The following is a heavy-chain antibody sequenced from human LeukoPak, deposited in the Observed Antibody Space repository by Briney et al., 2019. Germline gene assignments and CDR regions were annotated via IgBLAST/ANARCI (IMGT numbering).Heavy chain of an antibody. V-gene: IGHV3-21*01. D-gene: IGHD4-23*01. Sequence: GGSLRLSCAASGFNFSTYSMNWVRQAPGKGLEWVSSISSRSSYTYYADSVKGRFTISRDNAKNSLYLQMNSLRADDTAVYYCARDFSYGGNFDYWGQGTLVTVSS. CDR3: ARDFSYGGNFDY. CDR1: GFNFSTYS. CDR2: ISSRSSYT. J-gene: IGHJ4*02.